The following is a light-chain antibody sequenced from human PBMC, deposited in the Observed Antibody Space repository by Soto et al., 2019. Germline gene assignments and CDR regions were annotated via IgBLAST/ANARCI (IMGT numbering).Light chain of an antibody. CDR2: SNN. CDR3: ATWDDSLNGDV. CDR1: SSNIGSNT. J-gene: IGLJ1*01. V-gene: IGLV1-44*01. Sequence: QSVLTQPPSVSGTPAQRVTISCSGSSSNIGSNTVNWYQQLPGTAPRPLIYSNNQRPSGVPARFSGSKSGTSASLAICGLQSEDEADYYCATWDDSLNGDVFGTGTKVTVL.